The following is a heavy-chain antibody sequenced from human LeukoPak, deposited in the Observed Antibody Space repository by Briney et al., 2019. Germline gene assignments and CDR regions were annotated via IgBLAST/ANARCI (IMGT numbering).Heavy chain of an antibody. CDR1: GFTFDDYA. Sequence: GRSLRLSCAASGFTFDDYAMHCVRQAPGKGLEWVSGISWNSGSIGYADSVKGRFTISRDNAKNSLYLQMNSLRAEDTALYYCAKDHYYDSSGYFDYWGQGTLVTVSS. D-gene: IGHD3-22*01. CDR2: ISWNSGSI. CDR3: AKDHYYDSSGYFDY. V-gene: IGHV3-9*01. J-gene: IGHJ4*02.